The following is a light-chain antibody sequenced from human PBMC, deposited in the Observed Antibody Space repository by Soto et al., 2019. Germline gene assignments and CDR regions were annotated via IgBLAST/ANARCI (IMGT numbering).Light chain of an antibody. CDR2: EVS. J-gene: IGLJ2*01. CDR1: SSDVGEENY. Sequence: QSALTQPPSASGSPGQSVTITCSGTSSDVGEENYVSWYQQHPGKVPKLMIYEVSNRPSGVSNRFSGSKSGNTASLTISGLQAEDEADYYCSSYTSSSTLRVFGGGTKVTVL. V-gene: IGLV2-14*01. CDR3: SSYTSSSTLRV.